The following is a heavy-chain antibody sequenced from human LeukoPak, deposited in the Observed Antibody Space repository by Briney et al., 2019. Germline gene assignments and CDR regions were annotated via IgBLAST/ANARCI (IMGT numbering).Heavy chain of an antibody. CDR3: ARDQGYSSSWYSRYYYYGMDV. Sequence: SQTLSLTCALSGDSVSSSSAAWNWIRQSPSRGLEWLGRTYYRSKWYNDYAVSVKSRITINPDTSKNQFSLQLNSVTPEDTAVYYCARDQGYSSSWYSRYYYYGMDVWGQGTTVTVSS. V-gene: IGHV6-1*01. D-gene: IGHD6-13*01. J-gene: IGHJ6*02. CDR2: TYYRSKWYN. CDR1: GDSVSSSSAA.